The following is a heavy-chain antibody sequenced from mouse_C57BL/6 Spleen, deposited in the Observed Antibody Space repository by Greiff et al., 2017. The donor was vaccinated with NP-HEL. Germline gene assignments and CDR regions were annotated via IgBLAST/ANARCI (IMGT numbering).Heavy chain of an antibody. V-gene: IGHV1-39*01. CDR3: ARVNLYSNYGVFED. CDR1: GYSFTDYN. D-gene: IGHD2-5*01. J-gene: IGHJ2*01. CDR2: INPNYGTT. Sequence: VQLKESGPELVKPGASVKISCKASGYSFTDYNMNWVKQSNGKSLEWIGVINPNYGTTSYNQKFKGKATLTVDQSSSTAYMQLNSLTSEDSAVYYCARVNLYSNYGVFEDWGKGTTLTVSS.